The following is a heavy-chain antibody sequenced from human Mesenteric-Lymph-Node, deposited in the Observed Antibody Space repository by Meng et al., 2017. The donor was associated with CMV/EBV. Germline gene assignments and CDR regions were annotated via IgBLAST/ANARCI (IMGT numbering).Heavy chain of an antibody. CDR3: ARGGTSLSFGARQNTFDH. D-gene: IGHD3-10*01. J-gene: IGHJ4*02. CDR2: VNFWGTT. CDR1: SLTGYD. Sequence: SLTGYDWTWIRQSPGEGLQWIGEVNFWGTTNYNPALKGRVTISLDLTKSQFSLKLTSVTAADAAVYYCARGGTSLSFGARQNTFDHWGQGTLVTVSS. V-gene: IGHV4-34*01.